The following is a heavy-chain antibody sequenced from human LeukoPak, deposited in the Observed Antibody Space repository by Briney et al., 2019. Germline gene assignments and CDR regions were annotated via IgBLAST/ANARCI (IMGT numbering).Heavy chain of an antibody. Sequence: PGRSLRLSCAASGFPFSSFVMHWVRQAPGKGLEWVALISYDGSNNYYADSVKGRFTISRDNSKNTLYLQMNSLRAEDTAVYYCAKRAVATNYFDYWGQGTLVTVSS. D-gene: IGHD1-26*01. CDR2: ISYDGSNN. CDR1: GFPFSSFV. V-gene: IGHV3-30*18. J-gene: IGHJ4*02. CDR3: AKRAVATNYFDY.